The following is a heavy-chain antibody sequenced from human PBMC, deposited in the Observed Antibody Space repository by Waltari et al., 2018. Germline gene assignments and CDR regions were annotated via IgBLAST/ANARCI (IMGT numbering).Heavy chain of an antibody. CDR2: ISSNGGST. CDR1: GFNFSTCE. Sequence: EVQLVESGGGVVQPGGSLRLSCAASGFNFSTCEIHWVRQAPGKGLEYVSAISSNGGSTYSADSVKGRFTIFRDNSKSALFLQMGSLRVDDMAVYYCARGDYYNRGDYFLFDYWGQGALVIVSS. D-gene: IGHD3-10*01. J-gene: IGHJ4*02. V-gene: IGHV3-64*07. CDR3: ARGDYYNRGDYFLFDY.